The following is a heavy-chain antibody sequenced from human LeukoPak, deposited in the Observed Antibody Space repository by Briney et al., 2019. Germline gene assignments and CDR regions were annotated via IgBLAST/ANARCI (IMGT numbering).Heavy chain of an antibody. CDR1: GGSISSGGYY. CDR2: IYYSGST. J-gene: IGHJ4*02. V-gene: IGHV4-30-4*01. Sequence: SETLSLTCTVSGGSISSGGYYWSWIRQPPGKGLEWIGYIYYSGSTYYNPSLKSRVTISVDTSKNQFSLKLSSVTAADTAVYYCARGAYYYDSSGNVFDYWGQGTLVTVSS. CDR3: ARGAYYYDSSGNVFDY. D-gene: IGHD3-22*01.